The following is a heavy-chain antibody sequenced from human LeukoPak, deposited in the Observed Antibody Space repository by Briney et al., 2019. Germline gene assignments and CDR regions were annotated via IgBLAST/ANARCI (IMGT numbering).Heavy chain of an antibody. D-gene: IGHD3-10*01. J-gene: IGHJ4*02. CDR3: AKDLWFGEYTYYFDY. Sequence: GGSLRLSCAASGFTFSSYAMSWVRQAPGKGLEWVSAISGSGGSTYYADSVKGRFTISRDNSKNTLYLQMNSLRAEETAVYYCAKDLWFGEYTYYFDYWGQGTLVTVSS. CDR2: ISGSGGST. V-gene: IGHV3-23*01. CDR1: GFTFSSYA.